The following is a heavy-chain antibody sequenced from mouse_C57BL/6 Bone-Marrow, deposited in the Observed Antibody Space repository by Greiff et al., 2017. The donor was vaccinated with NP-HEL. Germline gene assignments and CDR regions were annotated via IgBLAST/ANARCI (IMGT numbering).Heavy chain of an antibody. V-gene: IGHV1-64*01. Sequence: VQLQQPGAELVKPGASVKLSCKASGYTFTSYWMHWVKQRPGQGLEWIGMIHPNSGSTNYNEKFKSKATLTVDKSSSTAYMQLSSLTSEDSAVYYCARSPYYGSPYWYFDVWGTGTTVTVSS. D-gene: IGHD1-1*01. CDR2: IHPNSGST. CDR1: GYTFTSYW. CDR3: ARSPYYGSPYWYFDV. J-gene: IGHJ1*03.